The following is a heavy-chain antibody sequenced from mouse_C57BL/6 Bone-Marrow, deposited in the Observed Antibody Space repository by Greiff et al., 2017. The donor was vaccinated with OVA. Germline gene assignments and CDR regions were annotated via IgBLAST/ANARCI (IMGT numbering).Heavy chain of an antibody. D-gene: IGHD2-1*01. CDR3: TRLLDAMDY. Sequence: EVKLVESGEGLVKPGGTLKLSCAASGFTFSSYAMSWVRQTPEKRLEWVAYISSGGDYIYYADTVKGRFTISRDNARNTLYLQMSSLKAEDTAMYYCTRLLDAMDYWGQGTSVTVSS. CDR1: GFTFSSYA. J-gene: IGHJ4*01. CDR2: ISSGGDYI. V-gene: IGHV5-9-1*02.